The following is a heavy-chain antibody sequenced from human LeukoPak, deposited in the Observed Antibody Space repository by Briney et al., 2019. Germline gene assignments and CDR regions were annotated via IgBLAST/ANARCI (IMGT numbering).Heavy chain of an antibody. J-gene: IGHJ6*02. CDR1: GVTFSDYA. D-gene: IGHD3-10*01. V-gene: IGHV3-30*04. CDR3: AREGLLGSGSHSPGYHGMDV. CDR2: ISFDGHNK. Sequence: PGRSLRLSCAASGVTFSDYALHWVRQAPGKGLEWVTIISFDGHNKYYADPVKGRFTISRDNSKNTVYLQMNSLRPEDTALYYCAREGLLGSGSHSPGYHGMDVWGQGTTVTVSS.